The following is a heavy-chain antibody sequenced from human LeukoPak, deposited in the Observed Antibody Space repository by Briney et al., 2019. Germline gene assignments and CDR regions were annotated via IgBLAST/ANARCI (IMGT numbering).Heavy chain of an antibody. V-gene: IGHV4-38-2*02. CDR1: GGSISSYY. CDR2: IYHSGST. CDR3: ARGRHYYDSSGYRRGDMDV. Sequence: SETLSLTCTVSGGSISSYYWSWIRQPPGKGLEWIGSIYHSGSTYYNPSLKSRVTISVDTSKNQFSLKLSSVTAADTAVYYCARGRHYYDSSGYRRGDMDVWGKGTTVTVSS. J-gene: IGHJ6*03. D-gene: IGHD3-22*01.